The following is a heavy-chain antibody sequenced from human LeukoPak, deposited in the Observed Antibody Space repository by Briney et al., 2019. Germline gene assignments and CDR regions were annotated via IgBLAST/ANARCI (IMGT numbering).Heavy chain of an antibody. J-gene: IGHJ4*02. Sequence: PGRSPRLSCAASGLSFGDYYMGLVRQVPGKGPEWVGRIRRKANSYTTGYAASVKGRFTITRDDSGNSLYLQMDSLKTEDTAVYYCVRGGSSSFGAFDQWGQGALVSVSS. V-gene: IGHV3-72*01. CDR3: VRGGSSSFGAFDQ. CDR2: IRRKANSYTT. D-gene: IGHD6-13*01. CDR1: GLSFGDYY.